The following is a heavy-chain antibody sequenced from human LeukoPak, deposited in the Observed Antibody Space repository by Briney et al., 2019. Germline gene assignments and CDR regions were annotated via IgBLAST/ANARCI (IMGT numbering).Heavy chain of an antibody. CDR1: GFTFSRYG. V-gene: IGHV3-33*01. CDR3: ARGLIPFGVNSGVGY. D-gene: IGHD3-10*01. Sequence: GRSLRLSCVASGFTFSRYGMHWVRQASGKGLEWVANIWFDGNNKSYADSVQARFNVSRDISENTLYLQMNSLRVEDTAVYYCARGLIPFGVNSGVGYWGQGILVTVSS. J-gene: IGHJ4*02. CDR2: IWFDGNNK.